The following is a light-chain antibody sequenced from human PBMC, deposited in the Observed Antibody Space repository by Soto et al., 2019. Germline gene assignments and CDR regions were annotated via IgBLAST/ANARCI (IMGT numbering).Light chain of an antibody. J-gene: IGLJ1*01. CDR3: TSYAGTYSFFYV. CDR2: EVS. V-gene: IGLV2-8*01. Sequence: QSALTQPPSASGSPGQSVTISCTGTSSDVGAYNYVSWYQQLPGKAPKLIIYEVSKRPSGVPDRCSGYKSGNTASLTVSGLQAEDEADYYCTSYAGTYSFFYVFGTGTKVTVL. CDR1: SSDVGAYNY.